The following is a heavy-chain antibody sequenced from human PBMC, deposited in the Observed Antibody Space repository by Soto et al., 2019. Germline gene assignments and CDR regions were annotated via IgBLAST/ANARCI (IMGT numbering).Heavy chain of an antibody. CDR1: GFTFSSYW. Sequence: GGSLRLSCAASGFTFSSYWMSWVRQAPGKGLEWVANIKQDGSEKYYVDSVKGRFTISRDNAKNSLYLQMNSLRAEDTAVYYCARGTYYYDSSGYYYWFDPWGQGTLVTVSS. V-gene: IGHV3-7*05. CDR2: IKQDGSEK. J-gene: IGHJ5*02. CDR3: ARGTYYYDSSGYYYWFDP. D-gene: IGHD3-22*01.